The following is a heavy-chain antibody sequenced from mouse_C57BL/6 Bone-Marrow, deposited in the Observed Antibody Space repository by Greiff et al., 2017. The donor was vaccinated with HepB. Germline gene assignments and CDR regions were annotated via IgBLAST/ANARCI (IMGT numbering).Heavy chain of an antibody. J-gene: IGHJ3*01. CDR2: ISGGGGNT. CDR3: ASPDGFFAY. Sequence: DVQLVESGGGLVKPGGSLKLSCAASGFTFSSYTMSWVRQTPEKRLEWVATISGGGGNTYYPDSVKGRFTISRDNAKNTLYLQMSSLRSEDTALYYCASPDGFFAYWGQGTLVTVSA. CDR1: GFTFSSYT. D-gene: IGHD2-3*01. V-gene: IGHV5-9*01.